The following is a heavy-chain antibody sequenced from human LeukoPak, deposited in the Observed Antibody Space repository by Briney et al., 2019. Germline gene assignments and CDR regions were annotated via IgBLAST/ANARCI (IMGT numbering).Heavy chain of an antibody. CDR2: ISGSGGST. V-gene: IGHV3-23*01. D-gene: IGHD3-16*01. J-gene: IGHJ4*02. CDR1: GFTFSSYA. Sequence: GGSLRLSCAASGFTFSSYAMSWVRQAPGKGLEWVSGISGSGGSTYYADSVKGRFTISRDNSRNTLYLQMNSLRAEDTAVYYCARSRGPNTFGGVHDYWGQGTLVTVSS. CDR3: ARSRGPNTFGGVHDY.